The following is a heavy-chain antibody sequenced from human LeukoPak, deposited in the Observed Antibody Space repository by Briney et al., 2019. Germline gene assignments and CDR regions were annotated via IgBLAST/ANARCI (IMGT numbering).Heavy chain of an antibody. CDR2: INPSGGST. J-gene: IGHJ3*02. D-gene: IGHD3-3*01. CDR3: ARGTSYYDFWSGYYPDAFDI. V-gene: IGHV1-46*01. Sequence: ASVKVSCKASGYTFTSYYMHWVRQAPGQGLEWMGIINPSGGSTSYAQKFQGRVTMTRDTSTSTVYMELSSLRSEDTAVYYCARGTSYYDFWSGYYPDAFDIWGQGTMVTVSS. CDR1: GYTFTSYY.